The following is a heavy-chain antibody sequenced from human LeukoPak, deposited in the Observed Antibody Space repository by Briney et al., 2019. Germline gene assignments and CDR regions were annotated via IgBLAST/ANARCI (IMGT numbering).Heavy chain of an antibody. D-gene: IGHD2-21*02. V-gene: IGHV4-39*02. CDR2: IHYSANT. CDR1: GVSITSTSYY. CDR3: ARNDAKMVTVDY. Sequence: SETLSLTCTVSGVSITSTSYYWGWIRQPPGKGPEWVGSIHYSANTYRNPSLKSRVTISMDTSKNHFSLSLSSVTAADTAVYYCARNDAKMVTVDYWGQGTLVTVSS. J-gene: IGHJ4*02.